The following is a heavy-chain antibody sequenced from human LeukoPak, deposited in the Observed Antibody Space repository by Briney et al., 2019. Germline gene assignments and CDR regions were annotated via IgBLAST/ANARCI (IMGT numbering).Heavy chain of an antibody. D-gene: IGHD2-2*01. V-gene: IGHV4-31*03. Sequence: SETLSLTCTVSGGSIRSGGYYWSWIRQHPGKGLDWIGYIYYSGSTYNNPSLESRVTISVDTSKNQFSLKLSSVTAADTAVYYCARGYCSSTSCWVGLDPWGQGTLVTVSS. CDR1: GGSIRSGGYY. J-gene: IGHJ5*02. CDR3: ARGYCSSTSCWVGLDP. CDR2: IYYSGST.